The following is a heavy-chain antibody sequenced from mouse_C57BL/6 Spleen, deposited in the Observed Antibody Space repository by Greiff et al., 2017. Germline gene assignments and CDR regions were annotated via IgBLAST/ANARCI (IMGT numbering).Heavy chain of an antibody. J-gene: IGHJ4*01. CDR3: ASSNFYYYAMDY. CDR2: IYPGDGDT. V-gene: IGHV1-80*01. Sequence: QVQLQQSGAELVKPGASVKISCKASGYAFSSYWMNWVKQRPGKGLEWIGQIYPGDGDTNNNGKFKGKATLTADNSSSTAYMQLSSLTSEDSAVYFCASSNFYYYAMDYWGQGTSVTVSS. D-gene: IGHD2-5*01. CDR1: GYAFSSYW.